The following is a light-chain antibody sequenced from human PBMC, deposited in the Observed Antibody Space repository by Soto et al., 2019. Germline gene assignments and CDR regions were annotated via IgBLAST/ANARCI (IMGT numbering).Light chain of an antibody. Sequence: EIVLTQSPGTLSLSPGERAALSCRASQSVRSNYLAWYQQKPGQAPRVLIYDASIRATGIPDRFSGSGSGTDFTLTISRLEPEDFAVYYCQQYGSSPYTFGQGTKVDIK. CDR3: QQYGSSPYT. CDR1: QSVRSNY. CDR2: DAS. J-gene: IGKJ2*01. V-gene: IGKV3-20*01.